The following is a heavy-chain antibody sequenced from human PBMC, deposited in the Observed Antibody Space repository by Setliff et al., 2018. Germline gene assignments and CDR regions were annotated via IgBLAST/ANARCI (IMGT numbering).Heavy chain of an antibody. Sequence: SETLSLTCSVYGESFSNNYWSWLRQPPGKGLEWIGESNHSGSTSYNPSLKSRLTMSVDTSKNQIALNLKSVTAADTAVYYCARDRTAYSYGLDVWGQGTTVTVSS. J-gene: IGHJ6*02. V-gene: IGHV4-34*01. CDR2: SNHSGST. CDR3: ARDRTAYSYGLDV. D-gene: IGHD5-18*01. CDR1: GESFSNNY.